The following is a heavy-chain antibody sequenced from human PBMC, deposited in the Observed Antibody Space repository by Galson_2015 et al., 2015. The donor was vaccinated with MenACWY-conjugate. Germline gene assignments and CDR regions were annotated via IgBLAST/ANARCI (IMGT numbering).Heavy chain of an antibody. Sequence: SLRLSCAASGFTFRSFAMHWVRQAPGKGLEWVAVIRYDGTKKYYADSVKGRFTISRDNSKNTLYLQMISLRDEDTAVYFCAKDFCIGHYFSSEDCFDSWGQGALVTVSS. V-gene: IGHV3-30*02. CDR1: GFTFRSFA. CDR3: AKDFCIGHYFSSEDCFDS. D-gene: IGHD3-3*01. CDR2: IRYDGTKK. J-gene: IGHJ4*02.